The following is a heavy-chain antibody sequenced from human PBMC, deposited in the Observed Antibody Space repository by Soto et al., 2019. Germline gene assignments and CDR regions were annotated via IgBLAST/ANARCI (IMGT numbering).Heavy chain of an antibody. V-gene: IGHV4-59*08. CDR1: GGSISSYY. Sequence: QVQLQESGPGLVKPSETLSLTCTVSGGSISSYYWSWIRQPPGKGLEWIGYIYYSGSTNYNPSLKTRVTXXVXTXXNQFSLKLNSMTAADTAVYYCARHNYGSGSTYFDYWGQGTLVTVSS. CDR3: ARHNYGSGSTYFDY. D-gene: IGHD3-10*01. J-gene: IGHJ4*02. CDR2: IYYSGST.